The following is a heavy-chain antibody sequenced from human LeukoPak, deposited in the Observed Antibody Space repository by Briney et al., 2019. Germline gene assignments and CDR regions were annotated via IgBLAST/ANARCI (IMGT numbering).Heavy chain of an antibody. D-gene: IGHD6-13*01. CDR1: SGSISSSSYY. Sequence: SETLSLTCTVSSGSISSSSYYWGWIRQPPGKGLEWIGSIYYSGSTYYNPSLKSRVTISVDTSKNQFSLKLSSVTAADTAVYYCARDLLAYSSSRIFDPWGQGTLVTVSS. V-gene: IGHV4-39*07. CDR2: IYYSGST. J-gene: IGHJ5*02. CDR3: ARDLLAYSSSRIFDP.